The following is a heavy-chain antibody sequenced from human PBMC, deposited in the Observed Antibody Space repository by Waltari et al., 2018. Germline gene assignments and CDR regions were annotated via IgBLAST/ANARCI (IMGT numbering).Heavy chain of an antibody. J-gene: IGHJ5*02. CDR3: ARGGSSSWHNWFDP. D-gene: IGHD6-6*01. V-gene: IGHV4-4*07. CDR1: GGSISSYY. CDR2: IYTSGST. Sequence: VQLQESGPGLVKPSETLSLTCTVSGGSISSYYWSWIRQPAGKGLEWIGRIYTSGSTNYNPSLKSRVTISVDKSKNQFSLKLSSVTAADTAVYYCARGGSSSWHNWFDPWGQGTLVTVSS.